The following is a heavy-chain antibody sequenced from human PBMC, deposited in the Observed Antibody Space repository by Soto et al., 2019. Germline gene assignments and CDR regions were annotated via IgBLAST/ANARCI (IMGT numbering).Heavy chain of an antibody. V-gene: IGHV4-4*07. CDR3: ARGDCSGGSCSSNYYYGMDV. D-gene: IGHD2-15*01. Sequence: QVQLQESGPGRVKPSETLSLTCTVSGGSISSYYWSWIRQPAGKGLEWIGRIYTSGSTNYNPSLKSRVTMSVDTSKNQFSLKMSSVTAADTAVYYCARGDCSGGSCSSNYYYGMDVWGQGTTVTVSS. CDR2: IYTSGST. CDR1: GGSISSYY. J-gene: IGHJ6*02.